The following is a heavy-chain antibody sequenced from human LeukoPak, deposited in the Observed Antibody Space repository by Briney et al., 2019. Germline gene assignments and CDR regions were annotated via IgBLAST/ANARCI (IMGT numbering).Heavy chain of an antibody. CDR1: GFNLNSFY. V-gene: IGHV3-74*01. Sequence: GGSLRLSCVVSGFNLNSFYMDWVRQAPGKGQVWVSGIRKDGTSTGYADSVQGRFSISRETDKNTVYLQMNSLRPDDTGVYFCARGNWGPEFWGQGTLVTVSS. D-gene: IGHD3-16*01. CDR3: ARGNWGPEF. J-gene: IGHJ4*02. CDR2: IRKDGTST.